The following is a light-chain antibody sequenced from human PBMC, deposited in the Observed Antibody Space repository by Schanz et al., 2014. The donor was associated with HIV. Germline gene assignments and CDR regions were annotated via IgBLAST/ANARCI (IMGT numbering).Light chain of an antibody. CDR3: CSYAPSSTLV. Sequence: QSVLTQPASVSGSPGQSITISCTGTSSDVGGYNYVSWYQQHPGKAPKLMIYDDTYRPSEDSDRFSGSKSGNTASLTISGLRDEDEADYYCCSYAPSSTLVFGGGTKLTVL. J-gene: IGLJ3*02. CDR2: DDT. V-gene: IGLV2-14*03. CDR1: SSDVGGYNY.